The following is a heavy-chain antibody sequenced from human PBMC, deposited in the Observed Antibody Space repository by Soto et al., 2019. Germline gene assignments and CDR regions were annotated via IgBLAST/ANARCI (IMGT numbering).Heavy chain of an antibody. CDR1: GFTFSSYG. V-gene: IGHV3-30*18. CDR2: ISYDGSNK. J-gene: IGHJ4*02. D-gene: IGHD1-26*01. CDR3: AKDAYSLFDY. Sequence: QVQLVESGGGVVQPGRSLRLSCAASGFTFSSYGMHWVRQAPGKGLEWVAVISYDGSNKYYADSVKGRFTISRDNSKNTLYLQMNSLRAEDTVVYYCAKDAYSLFDYWGQGTLVTVSS.